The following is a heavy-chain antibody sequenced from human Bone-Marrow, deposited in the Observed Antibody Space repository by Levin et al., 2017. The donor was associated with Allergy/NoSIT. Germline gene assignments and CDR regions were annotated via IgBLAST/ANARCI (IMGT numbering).Heavy chain of an antibody. CDR2: IYHSGTT. CDR1: GGSITTGSYY. J-gene: IGHJ6*03. CDR3: ATPSCSTTSCYNMDV. Sequence: PSETLSLTCNVSGGSITTGSYYWGWIRQPPGKGLEWIGSIYHSGTTYYNPSLKSRVTISVDTSKNQFSLNLLSVTAADTAVYYCATPSCSTTSCYNMDVWGKGTTVIVSS. V-gene: IGHV4-39*01. D-gene: IGHD2-2*02.